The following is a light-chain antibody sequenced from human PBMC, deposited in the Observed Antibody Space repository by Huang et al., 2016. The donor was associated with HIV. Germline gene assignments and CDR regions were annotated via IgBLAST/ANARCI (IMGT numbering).Light chain of an antibody. Sequence: EIVMTQSPATLSVSPGERATLSCIAIQSVSNNLAWYQQKPGMAPTLLIYGASTRATGIPDRVSGSGSGTRFTLAISSLQSEDFAVYYCQQYNNRPPEYTFGQGTKLEIK. CDR3: QQYNNRPPEYT. J-gene: IGKJ2*01. CDR1: QSVSNN. V-gene: IGKV3-15*01. CDR2: GAS.